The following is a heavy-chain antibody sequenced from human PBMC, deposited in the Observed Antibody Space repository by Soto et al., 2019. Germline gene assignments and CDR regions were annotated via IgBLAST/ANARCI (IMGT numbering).Heavy chain of an antibody. V-gene: IGHV4-39*01. D-gene: IGHD2-21*02. CDR3: ASEANCGGDCYFY. Sequence: PSETLSLTXTVSGGSISSSSYYWGWIRQPPGKGLEWIGSIYYIGSTYYNPSLKSRVTISVDTSKNQFSLKLSSVTAADTAVYYCASEANCGGDCYFYWGQGTLVTVSS. CDR1: GGSISSSSYY. CDR2: IYYIGST. J-gene: IGHJ4*02.